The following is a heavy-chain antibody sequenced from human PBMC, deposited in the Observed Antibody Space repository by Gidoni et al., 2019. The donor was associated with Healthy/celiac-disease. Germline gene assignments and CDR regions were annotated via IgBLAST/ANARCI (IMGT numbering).Heavy chain of an antibody. D-gene: IGHD4-17*01. J-gene: IGHJ4*02. V-gene: IGHV3-30*18. CDR3: AKAYGDWGYFDY. CDR2: ISYDGSNK. Sequence: QVQLVESGGGVVQPGRSLRLSCAASGFTFSSYGMHWVRQAPGKGLEWVAVISYDGSNKYYADSVKGRFTISRDNSKNTLYLQMNSLRAEDTAVYYCAKAYGDWGYFDYWGQGTLVTVSS. CDR1: GFTFSSYG.